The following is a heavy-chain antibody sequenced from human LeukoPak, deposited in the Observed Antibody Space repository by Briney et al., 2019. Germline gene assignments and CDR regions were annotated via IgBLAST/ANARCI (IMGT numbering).Heavy chain of an antibody. V-gene: IGHV4-59*01. CDR3: ARGPNYYDSSGLGY. Sequence: PETLSLTCTVSGGSISSYYWSWIRQPPGRGLEWIGYIYYSGSTNYNPSLKSRVTISVDTSKNQFSLKLSSVTAADTAVYYCARGPNYYDSSGLGYWGQGTLVTVSS. CDR2: IYYSGST. CDR1: GGSISSYY. D-gene: IGHD3-22*01. J-gene: IGHJ4*02.